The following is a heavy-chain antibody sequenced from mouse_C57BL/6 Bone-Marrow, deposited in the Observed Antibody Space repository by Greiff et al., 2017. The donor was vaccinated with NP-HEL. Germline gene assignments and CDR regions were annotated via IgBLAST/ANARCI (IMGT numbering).Heavy chain of an antibody. CDR2: INPSSGYT. Sequence: VQVVESGAELARPGASVKMSCKASGYTFTSYTMHWVKQRPGQGLEWIGYINPSSGYTKYNQKFKDKATLTADKSSSTAYMQLSSLTSEDSAVYYCARRRYFDVWGTGTTVTVSS. CDR3: ARRRYFDV. CDR1: GYTFTSYT. J-gene: IGHJ1*03. V-gene: IGHV1-4*01.